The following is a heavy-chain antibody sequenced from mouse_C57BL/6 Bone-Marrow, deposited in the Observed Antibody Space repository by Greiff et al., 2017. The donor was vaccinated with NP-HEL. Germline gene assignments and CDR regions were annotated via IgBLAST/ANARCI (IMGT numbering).Heavy chain of an antibody. CDR2: IDPETGGT. J-gene: IGHJ1*03. D-gene: IGHD2-2*01. CDR3: TRGGVTTDWYFDV. Sequence: QVQLKESGAELVRPGASVTLSCKASGYTFTDYEMHWVKQTPVHGLEWIGAIDPETGGTAYNQKVKGKAILTAGKSSSTAYMELRSLTSEDSAVYYCTRGGVTTDWYFDVWGTGTTVTVSS. V-gene: IGHV1-15*01. CDR1: GYTFTDYE.